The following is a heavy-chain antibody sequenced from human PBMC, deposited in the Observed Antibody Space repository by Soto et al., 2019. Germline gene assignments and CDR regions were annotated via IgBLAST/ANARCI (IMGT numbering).Heavy chain of an antibody. V-gene: IGHV1-18*01. J-gene: IGHJ3*02. CDR1: GYTFTSYG. Sequence: GASVKVSCKASGYTFTSYGISWVRQAPGQGLEWMGWISAYNGNTNYAQKLQGRVTMTTDTSTSTAYMELRSLRSDDTAVYYCARDSPSSGYNDAFDIWGQGTMVTVSS. D-gene: IGHD3-22*01. CDR2: ISAYNGNT. CDR3: ARDSPSSGYNDAFDI.